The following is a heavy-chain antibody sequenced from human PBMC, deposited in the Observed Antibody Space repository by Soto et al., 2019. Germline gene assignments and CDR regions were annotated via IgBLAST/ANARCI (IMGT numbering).Heavy chain of an antibody. CDR2: IYYSGST. CDR3: ARNQRCGGDCRWLKP. CDR1: GGSVCSGSYY. J-gene: IGHJ1*01. D-gene: IGHD2-21*02. Sequence: SETLSLTCTVSGGSVCSGSYYLTWLRQPPGKGLEWIGYIYYSGSTNDNPSLKSRVTISVDTSKNLFSLKVSPVTAADTAVYYCARNQRCGGDCRWLKPWGQGTLVIVT. V-gene: IGHV4-61*01.